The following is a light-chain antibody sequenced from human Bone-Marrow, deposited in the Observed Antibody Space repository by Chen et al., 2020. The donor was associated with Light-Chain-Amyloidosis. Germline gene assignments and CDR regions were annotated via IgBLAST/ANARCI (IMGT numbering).Light chain of an antibody. J-gene: IGLJ1*01. Sequence: QSALTQPASVSGSPGQSITISCTGTSSDVGGDNHVSWYQQHPDKAPKLMIYEVTNRPSWVPDRFSVSKSDNTASLTISGLQTEDEADYFCSSYTITNTLVFGSGTRVPVL. CDR2: EVT. V-gene: IGLV2-14*01. CDR3: SSYTITNTLV. CDR1: SSDVGGDNH.